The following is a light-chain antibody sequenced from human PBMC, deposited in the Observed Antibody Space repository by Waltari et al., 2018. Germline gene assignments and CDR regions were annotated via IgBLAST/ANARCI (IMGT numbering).Light chain of an antibody. CDR3: HQFNSWLTWT. CDR2: GAS. Sequence: EIMMTQSPATLSVCPGDRATLSCRARQNIYTNLAWYHQKPGQTPSLLIYGASTRPTCIPARFSGSGSGTEFTLTINSLQSEDFAVYYCHQFNSWLTWTFGQGTKVEIK. CDR1: QNIYTN. V-gene: IGKV3-15*01. J-gene: IGKJ1*01.